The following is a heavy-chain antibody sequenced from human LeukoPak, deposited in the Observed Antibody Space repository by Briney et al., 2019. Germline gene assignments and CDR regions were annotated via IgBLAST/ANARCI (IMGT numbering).Heavy chain of an antibody. Sequence: PSETLSLTCAVYGGSFSGYYWSWIRQPPGKGLEWIGEINHSGSTNYNPSLKSRVTISVDTSKNQFSLKLSSVTAADTAVYYCAGRGGGKQLWLRSGYPFDYWGQGTLVTVSS. D-gene: IGHD5-18*01. CDR1: GGSFSGYY. V-gene: IGHV4-34*01. J-gene: IGHJ4*02. CDR3: AGRGGGKQLWLRSGYPFDY. CDR2: INHSGST.